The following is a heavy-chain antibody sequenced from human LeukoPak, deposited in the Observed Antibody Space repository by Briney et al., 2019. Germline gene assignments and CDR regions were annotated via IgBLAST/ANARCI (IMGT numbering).Heavy chain of an antibody. CDR1: GYTFTGYY. D-gene: IGHD1-1*01. J-gene: IGHJ5*02. Sequence: ASVKLSCKASGYTFTGYYIHWVRQAPGPGLEWMGWLNPKSGGTNYAQNFQGRVTMTRDTIINTAYMELSRQRSDDTAVYYCARNDWNDPWFDPWGQGTLVTVSS. CDR3: ARNDWNDPWFDP. V-gene: IGHV1-2*02. CDR2: LNPKSGGT.